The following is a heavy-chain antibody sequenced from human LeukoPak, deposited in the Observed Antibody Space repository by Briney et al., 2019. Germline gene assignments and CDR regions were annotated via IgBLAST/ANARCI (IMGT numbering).Heavy chain of an antibody. V-gene: IGHV4-31*03. CDR3: AREKHVDAFDI. CDR1: GGSISSGGYY. J-gene: IGHJ3*02. CDR2: IYYSGST. Sequence: SQTLSLTCTASGGSISSGGYYWSWIRQHPGKGLEWIGYIYYSGSTYYNPSLKSRVTISVDTSKNQFSLKLSSVTAADTAVYYCAREKHVDAFDIWGQGTMVTVSS.